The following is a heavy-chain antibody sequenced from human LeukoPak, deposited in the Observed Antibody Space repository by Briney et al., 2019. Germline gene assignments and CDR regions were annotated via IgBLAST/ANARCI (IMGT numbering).Heavy chain of an antibody. CDR3: ARVKYYDSSGYYWFDP. D-gene: IGHD3-22*01. Sequence: PSETLSLTCTVSGASISSYYWSWIRQPAGEGLEWIGRCSTSGGTNYNPSLESRVTMLVDTSKNQFSLRLSSVTAADTAVYYCARVKYYDSSGYYWFDPWGQGTLVTVSS. J-gene: IGHJ5*02. CDR1: GASISSYY. CDR2: CSTSGGT. V-gene: IGHV4-4*07.